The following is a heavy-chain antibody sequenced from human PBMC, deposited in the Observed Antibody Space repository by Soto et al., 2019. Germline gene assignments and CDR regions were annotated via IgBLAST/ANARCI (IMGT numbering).Heavy chain of an antibody. CDR1: GFTFSNFE. J-gene: IGHJ6*02. V-gene: IGHV3-48*03. CDR2: INTAGSTK. D-gene: IGHD2-2*01. CDR3: ARAECSKPNCLKAYYSYGLDG. Sequence: PVGSLRLSCAASGFTFSNFEMHWVRQAPGKGLEWVSYINTAGSTKYYAESVKGRFTISRDNARNSLFLQMNSLRAEDTAVYYCARAECSKPNCLKAYYSYGLDGWGQGTTGTVPS.